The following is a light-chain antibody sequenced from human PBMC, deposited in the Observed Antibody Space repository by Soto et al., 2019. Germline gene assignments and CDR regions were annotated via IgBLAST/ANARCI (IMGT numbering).Light chain of an antibody. CDR3: QSYDSSLSGSPVV. J-gene: IGLJ2*01. V-gene: IGLV1-40*01. CDR1: SSNIGAGYD. CDR2: GNS. Sequence: QAVVTQPPSVSGGPGQRVTISCTGSSSNIGAGYDVHWYQQLPGTAPKLLIYGNSNRPSGVPDRFSGSKSGTSASLAITGLQAEDEADYYCQSYDSSLSGSPVVFGGGTKLTVL.